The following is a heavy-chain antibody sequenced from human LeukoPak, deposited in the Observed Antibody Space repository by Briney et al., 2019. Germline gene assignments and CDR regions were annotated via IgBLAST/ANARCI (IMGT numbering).Heavy chain of an antibody. V-gene: IGHV3-23*01. J-gene: IGHJ4*02. CDR2: ISGSGGST. D-gene: IGHD3-22*01. Sequence: PGGSLRLSCAASGFTFSSYAMSWVRQAPGKGLEWVSAISGSGGSTYYADSVKGRFTISRDNSKNTLYLQMNSLRAEDTAVYYCAKISDYYDSSGYFDYWGQGTLVTVPS. CDR1: GFTFSSYA. CDR3: AKISDYYDSSGYFDY.